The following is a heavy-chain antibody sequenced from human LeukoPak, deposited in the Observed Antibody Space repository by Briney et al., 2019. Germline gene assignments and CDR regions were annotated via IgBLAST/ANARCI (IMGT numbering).Heavy chain of an antibody. CDR1: GGSISSSY. Sequence: PSETLSLTCTVSGGSISSSYWSWIRQPPGKGLEWIGYIYYSGITNYNPSLKSRATISLDTSKNQFSLKLNSVTAADTAVYYCARASGAFDYWGQGALVTVSS. CDR3: ARASGAFDY. J-gene: IGHJ4*02. V-gene: IGHV4-59*01. CDR2: IYYSGIT.